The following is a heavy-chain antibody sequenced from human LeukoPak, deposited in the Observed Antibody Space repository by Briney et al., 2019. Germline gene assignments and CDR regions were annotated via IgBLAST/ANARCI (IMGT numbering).Heavy chain of an antibody. D-gene: IGHD5-24*01. J-gene: IGHJ4*02. Sequence: SETLSLTCTVSGGSISSSSYYWGWIRQPPGKGLEWIGSIYYSGSTYYNPSLKSRVTISVDTSKNQFSLKLSSVTAADTAVYYCASEKTRDGSYYWGQGTLVTVSS. CDR2: IYYSGST. CDR3: ASEKTRDGSYY. V-gene: IGHV4-39*01. CDR1: GGSISSSSYY.